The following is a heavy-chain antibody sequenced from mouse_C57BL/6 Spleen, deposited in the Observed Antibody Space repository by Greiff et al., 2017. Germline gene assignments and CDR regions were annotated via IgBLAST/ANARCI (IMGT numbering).Heavy chain of an antibody. V-gene: IGHV1-52*01. D-gene: IGHD2-5*01. Sequence: QVQLQQPGAELVRPGSSVKLSCKASGYTFTSYWMHWVKQRPIQGLEWIGNIDPSGSETHYNQKFKDKATLTVDKSSSTAYMQLSSLTSEDSAVYYCASAYYSNCAWFAYWGQGSLVSVSA. CDR1: GYTFTSYW. CDR2: IDPSGSET. J-gene: IGHJ3*01. CDR3: ASAYYSNCAWFAY.